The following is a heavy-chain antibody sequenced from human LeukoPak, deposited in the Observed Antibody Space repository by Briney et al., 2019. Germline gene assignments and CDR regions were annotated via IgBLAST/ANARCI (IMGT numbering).Heavy chain of an antibody. CDR3: ARWGGWGYSSYYYYYYYMDV. D-gene: IGHD3-22*01. Sequence: GGSLRLSCAASGFTFSSYWMHWVRQAPGKGLVWVSRINTDGSSTSYADSVKGRFTISRDNAKNTLYLQMNSLRAEDTAVYYCARWGGWGYSSYYYYYYYMDVWGKGTTVTASS. V-gene: IGHV3-74*01. CDR2: INTDGSST. CDR1: GFTFSSYW. J-gene: IGHJ6*03.